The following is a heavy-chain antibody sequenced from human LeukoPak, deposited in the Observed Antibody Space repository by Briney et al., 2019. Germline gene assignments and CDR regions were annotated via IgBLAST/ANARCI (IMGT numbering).Heavy chain of an antibody. CDR1: GGSISTYY. CDR3: ASRSSIWSGYQDTLYYFDS. CDR2: IYYSGST. J-gene: IGHJ4*02. V-gene: IGHV4-59*01. D-gene: IGHD3-3*01. Sequence: PSETLSLTCTVSGGSISTYYWSWIRQPPGKRLEWIGHIYYSGSTNYNPSLKSRVTISVDTSKNQFSLKLSSVTAADTAVYYCASRSSIWSGYQDTLYYFDSWGQGTLVTVSS.